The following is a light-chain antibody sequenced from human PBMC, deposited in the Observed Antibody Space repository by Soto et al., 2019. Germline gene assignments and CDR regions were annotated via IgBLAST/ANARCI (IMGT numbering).Light chain of an antibody. V-gene: IGKV1-39*01. CDR3: QQYGSSPPLT. J-gene: IGKJ4*01. CDR2: AAS. Sequence: DIQRTHSPSSLSASLVDRVTITFRSSQSISIYLNWYQQKPGKAPKFLIYAASSLQSGVPSRFSGSGSGTDFTLTISRLEPEDFAVYYCQQYGSSPPLTFGGGTKVDI. CDR1: QSISIY.